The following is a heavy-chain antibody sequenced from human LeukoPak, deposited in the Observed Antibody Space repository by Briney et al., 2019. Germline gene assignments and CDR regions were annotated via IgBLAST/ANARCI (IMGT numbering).Heavy chain of an antibody. CDR3: ARQDCSGGSCYLFDY. CDR1: GYTFTSYG. Sequence: ASVRVSCKASGYTFTSYGISWVRQAPGQGLEWMGWISAYNGNTNYAQKLQGRVTMTTDTSTSTAYMELRSLRSDDTAVYYCARQDCSGGSCYLFDYWGQGTPVTVSS. CDR2: ISAYNGNT. D-gene: IGHD2-15*01. J-gene: IGHJ4*02. V-gene: IGHV1-18*01.